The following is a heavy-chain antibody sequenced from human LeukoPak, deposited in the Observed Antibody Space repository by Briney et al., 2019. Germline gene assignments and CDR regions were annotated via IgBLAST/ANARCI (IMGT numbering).Heavy chain of an antibody. D-gene: IGHD5-24*01. CDR3: AKDIQLST. CDR2: IASSGGST. V-gene: IGHV3-23*01. CDR1: GFTFSSAA. J-gene: IGHJ3*01. Sequence: GGSLRRSCAASGFTFSSAAMTWVRQAPGKGLEWVSLIASSGGSTYYADSVKGRFTISRDNSKNTLSLQMNSLRVEDTAIYYCAKDIQLSTWGLGTMVTVSS.